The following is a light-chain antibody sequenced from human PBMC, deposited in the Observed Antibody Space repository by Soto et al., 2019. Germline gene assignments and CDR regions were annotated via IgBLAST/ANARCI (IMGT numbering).Light chain of an antibody. Sequence: DIQMNQSPSTLSASVGDRVTITCRASQSISSWLAWYQQKPGKAPKLLIYKASSLESGVPSRFSGSGSGTEFTLTISSLQPDDFATYYCQQSFTCGPWTKVAIK. J-gene: IGKJ3*01. V-gene: IGKV1-5*03. CDR1: QSISSW. CDR3: QQSFT. CDR2: KAS.